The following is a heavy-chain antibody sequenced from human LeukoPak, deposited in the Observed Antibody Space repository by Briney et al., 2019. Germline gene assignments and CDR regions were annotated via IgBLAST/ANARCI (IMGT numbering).Heavy chain of an antibody. J-gene: IGHJ4*02. CDR2: ISSSSSYI. V-gene: IGHV3-21*01. CDR3: ARDPRPVVVVAATQDY. D-gene: IGHD2-15*01. Sequence: SGGSLRLSCAASGFTFSSYSMNWVRQAPGKGLEWVSSISSSSSYIYYADSVKGRFTISRDNAKNSLYLQMNSLRAEDTAVYYCARDPRPVVVVAATQDYWGQGTLVTVSS. CDR1: GFTFSSYS.